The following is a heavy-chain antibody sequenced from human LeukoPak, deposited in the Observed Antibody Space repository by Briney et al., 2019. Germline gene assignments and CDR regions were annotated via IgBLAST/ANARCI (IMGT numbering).Heavy chain of an antibody. J-gene: IGHJ4*02. CDR1: GFTLSTYW. Sequence: GGSLRLSSAASGFTLSTYWMTWVRQAPGKGLEWVPNIKQDGSEKYYVDSVKGRFTISRDNAKKLLYLQMNSLRVEDTAVYYCARDRGSSGRLGRFDNWGQGTLVTVSP. CDR3: ARDRGSSGRLGRFDN. V-gene: IGHV3-7*01. D-gene: IGHD6-19*01. CDR2: IKQDGSEK.